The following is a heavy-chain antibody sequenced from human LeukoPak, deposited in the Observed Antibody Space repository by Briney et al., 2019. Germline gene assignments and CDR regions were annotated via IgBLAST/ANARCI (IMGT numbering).Heavy chain of an antibody. Sequence: GGSLRLSCAASGFTFSNAWMSWVRQAPGKGLEWVGRIKTKTDGGTTDYAAPVKGRFIISRDDSKNTLYLQMNSLKTEDTAVYYCSPYYHDSRGYSYWGQGTLVTVSS. J-gene: IGHJ4*02. CDR3: SPYYHDSRGYSY. D-gene: IGHD3-22*01. CDR1: GFTFSNAW. V-gene: IGHV3-15*01. CDR2: IKTKTDGGTT.